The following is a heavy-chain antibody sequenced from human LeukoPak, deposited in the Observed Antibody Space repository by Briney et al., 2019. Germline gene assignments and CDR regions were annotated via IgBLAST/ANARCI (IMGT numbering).Heavy chain of an antibody. CDR3: ARAYGDNEPFDS. CDR2: ISGSGGST. Sequence: GGSLRLSCAASGFTFSSYAMSWVRQAPGKGLEWVSAISGSGGSTYYADSVKGRFTISRDNSKNTLYLQMSSLRAEDTAVYYCARAYGDNEPFDSWGQGTLVTVSS. D-gene: IGHD4-17*01. J-gene: IGHJ4*02. V-gene: IGHV3-23*01. CDR1: GFTFSSYA.